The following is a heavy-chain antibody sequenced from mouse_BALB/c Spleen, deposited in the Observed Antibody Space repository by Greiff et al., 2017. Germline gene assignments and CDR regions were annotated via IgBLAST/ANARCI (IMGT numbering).Heavy chain of an antibody. J-gene: IGHJ3*01. CDR1: GFSLTSYG. CDR2: IWAGGST. D-gene: IGHD2-1*01. V-gene: IGHV2-2*02. CDR3: ARKWGNYEAWFAY. Sequence: QVQLQQSGPGLVAPSQSLSITCTVSGFSLTSYGVHWVRQPPGKGLEWLGVIWAGGSTDYNAAFISRLSISKDNSKSQVFFKMNSLQANDTAIYYCARKWGNYEAWFAYWGQGTLVTVSA.